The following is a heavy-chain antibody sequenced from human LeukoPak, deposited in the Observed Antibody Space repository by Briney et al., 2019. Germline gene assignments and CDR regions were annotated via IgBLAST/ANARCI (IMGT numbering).Heavy chain of an antibody. Sequence: PGGSLRLSCAASGFTFSSYSMNWVRQAPGKGLEWVSSISSSSYIYYADSVKGRFTISRDNAKNSLYLQMNSLRAEDTAVYYCAKDNGYYPGYFQHWGQGTLVTVSS. D-gene: IGHD3-22*01. CDR3: AKDNGYYPGYFQH. J-gene: IGHJ1*01. CDR1: GFTFSSYS. V-gene: IGHV3-21*04. CDR2: ISSSSYI.